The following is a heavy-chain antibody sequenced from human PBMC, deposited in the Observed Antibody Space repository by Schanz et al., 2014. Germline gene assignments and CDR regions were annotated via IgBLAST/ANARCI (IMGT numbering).Heavy chain of an antibody. Sequence: QVQVVQSGAELKKPGASVKVSCKASGYTFSSHGIHWLRQAPGQSLEWMGWINTANGNAKYSANFQASVTSTRDTSATTAYMELTNMRSADTAADYCARDLPYCDGGKCYSDGFDIWGQGTLVTISS. CDR3: ARDLPYCDGGKCYSDGFDI. CDR1: GYTFSSHG. D-gene: IGHD2-21*01. V-gene: IGHV1-3*04. CDR2: INTANGNA. J-gene: IGHJ3*02.